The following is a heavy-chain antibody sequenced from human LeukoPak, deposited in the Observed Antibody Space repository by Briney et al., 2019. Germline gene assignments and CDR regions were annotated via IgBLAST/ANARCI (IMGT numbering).Heavy chain of an antibody. Sequence: SETLSLTCTVSGGSISSSSYYWGWIRQPPGKGLEWIGSIYYSGSTYYNPSLKSRVTISVDTSKNQFSLKLSSVTAADTAVYYCARAHYDFRSGYSYYFDYWGQGTLVTVSS. D-gene: IGHD3-3*01. CDR1: GGSISSSSYY. CDR3: ARAHYDFRSGYSYYFDY. V-gene: IGHV4-39*07. CDR2: IYYSGST. J-gene: IGHJ4*02.